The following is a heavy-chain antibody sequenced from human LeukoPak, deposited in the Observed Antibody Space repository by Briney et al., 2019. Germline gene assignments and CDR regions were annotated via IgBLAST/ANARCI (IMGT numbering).Heavy chain of an antibody. Sequence: ASVKVSCKASGYSFTGFFIHWVRQAPGQGLEWMGWISPNRGDTNYAQKFKGRVTMTTDTSLNTIYMELRSLRLDDTAVYFCARGSFLGTSSWFDPWGQGTLVTVSS. CDR2: ISPNRGDT. CDR3: ARGSFLGTSSWFDP. J-gene: IGHJ5*02. CDR1: GYSFTGFF. V-gene: IGHV1-2*02. D-gene: IGHD2-8*01.